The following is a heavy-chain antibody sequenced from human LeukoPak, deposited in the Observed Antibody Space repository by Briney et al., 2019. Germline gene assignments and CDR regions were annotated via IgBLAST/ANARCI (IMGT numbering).Heavy chain of an antibody. CDR3: AKEGNTGYYYFDS. J-gene: IGHJ4*02. Sequence: PSETLSLTCSVSSGSISSNYWNWIRQPAGRGLEWIGRIYNSGSTNYNPSLKSRVTMSLDTSRNQFSLKLSSVTAADTAVYYCAKEGNTGYYYFDSWGWGTPVTVSS. V-gene: IGHV4-4*07. CDR2: IYNSGST. CDR1: SGSISSNY. D-gene: IGHD3-9*01.